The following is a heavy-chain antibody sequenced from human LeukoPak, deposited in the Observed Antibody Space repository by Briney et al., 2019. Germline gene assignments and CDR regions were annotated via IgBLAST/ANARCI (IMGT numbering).Heavy chain of an antibody. Sequence: GASVKVSCKASGYTFTSYGISWVRQAPGQGLEWMGWISAYNGNTNYAQKLQGRVTMTTDTSTSTAYMELRSLRSDDTAVYYCARDFEVVVPAAIEWAFDIWGQGTMVTVSS. D-gene: IGHD2-2*02. V-gene: IGHV1-18*01. CDR1: GYTFTSYG. CDR3: ARDFEVVVPAAIEWAFDI. J-gene: IGHJ3*02. CDR2: ISAYNGNT.